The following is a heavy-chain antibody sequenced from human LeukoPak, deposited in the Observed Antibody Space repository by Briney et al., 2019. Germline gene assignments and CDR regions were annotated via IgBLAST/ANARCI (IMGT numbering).Heavy chain of an antibody. J-gene: IGHJ3*02. Sequence: ASVKVSCKASGYTFTAYCIHWVRQAPGQGLEWMGRINPNSGGTNYALNFQGRVTMTRDTSISTAYMELSRLRSDDTAVYYCARKYYCDSRGYYYDDASDIWGQGTMVTVSS. CDR3: ARKYYCDSRGYYYDDASDI. V-gene: IGHV1-2*06. CDR1: GYTFTAYC. CDR2: INPNSGGT. D-gene: IGHD3-22*01.